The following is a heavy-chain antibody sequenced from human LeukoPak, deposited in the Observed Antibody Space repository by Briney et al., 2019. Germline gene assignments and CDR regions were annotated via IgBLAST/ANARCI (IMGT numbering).Heavy chain of an antibody. Sequence: ASVKVSCKASGYTFTGYYMHWVRRAPGQGLEWMGRINPNSGGTNYAQKFQGRVTMTRDTSISTAYMELSRLRSDDTAVYYCARGTTVAGTGSRDYWGQGTLVTVSS. CDR1: GYTFTGYY. CDR2: INPNSGGT. D-gene: IGHD6-19*01. V-gene: IGHV1-2*06. CDR3: ARGTTVAGTGSRDY. J-gene: IGHJ4*02.